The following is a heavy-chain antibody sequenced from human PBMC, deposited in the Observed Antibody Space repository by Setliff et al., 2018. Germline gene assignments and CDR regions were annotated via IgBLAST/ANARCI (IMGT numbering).Heavy chain of an antibody. CDR3: ARHPHYDSSGYRDY. D-gene: IGHD3-22*01. CDR2: IYTSGRT. Sequence: LSLTCTVSGGSISSGSYYWSWIRQPAGKGLEWIGRIYTSGRTNYNPSLKSRVTISVDTSKNQFSLKLSSVTAADTAVYYCARHPHYDSSGYRDYWGQGTLVTVSS. CDR1: GGSISSGSYY. V-gene: IGHV4-61*02. J-gene: IGHJ4*02.